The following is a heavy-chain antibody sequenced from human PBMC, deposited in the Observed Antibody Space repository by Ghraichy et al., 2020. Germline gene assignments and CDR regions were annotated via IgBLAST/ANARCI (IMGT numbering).Heavy chain of an antibody. Sequence: ASVKVSCKASGYTFTGYYMHWVRQAPGQGLEWMGRINPNSGGTNYAQKFQGRVTMTRDTSISTAYMELSRLRSDDTAVYYCARDRKYCSGGSCAYYFDYWGQGTLVTVSS. V-gene: IGHV1-2*06. CDR3: ARDRKYCSGGSCAYYFDY. CDR2: INPNSGGT. CDR1: GYTFTGYY. J-gene: IGHJ4*02. D-gene: IGHD2-15*01.